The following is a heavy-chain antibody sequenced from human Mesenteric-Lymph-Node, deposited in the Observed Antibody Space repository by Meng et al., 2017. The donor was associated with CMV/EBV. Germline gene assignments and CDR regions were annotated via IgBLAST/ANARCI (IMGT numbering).Heavy chain of an antibody. CDR1: GFTFSSYA. CDR3: AKDRHYCSSTSCYSRGYYYGMDV. V-gene: IGHV3-23*03. CDR2: IYSGGSST. D-gene: IGHD2-2*02. J-gene: IGHJ6*02. Sequence: GESLKIPCAASGFTFSSYAMSWVRQAPGKGLEWVSVIYSGGSSTYYADSVKGRFTISRDNSKNTLYLQMNSLRAEDTAVYYCAKDRHYCSSTSCYSRGYYYGMDVWGQGTTVTVSS.